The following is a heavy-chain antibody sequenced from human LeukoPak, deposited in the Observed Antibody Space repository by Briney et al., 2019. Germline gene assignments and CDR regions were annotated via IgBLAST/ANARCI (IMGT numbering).Heavy chain of an antibody. Sequence: GGSLRLSCAASGFAFSSYGMHWVRQAPGKGLECVAIISYDGSNKYYADSVKGRFTISRDNSKNTLYLQMNSLRAEDTAVYYCAKAVAGSFDYWGQGTLVTVSS. CDR3: AKAVAGSFDY. J-gene: IGHJ4*02. CDR1: GFAFSSYG. CDR2: ISYDGSNK. D-gene: IGHD6-19*01. V-gene: IGHV3-30*18.